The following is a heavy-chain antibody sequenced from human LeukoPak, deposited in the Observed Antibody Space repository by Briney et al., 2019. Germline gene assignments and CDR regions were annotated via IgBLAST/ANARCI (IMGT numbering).Heavy chain of an antibody. CDR2: NKSKTDGGTT. CDR3: TTVGVVVPSGMDV. Sequence: GSLRLSCAASGFSFSDYIMNWVRPAPGEGLEWGGRNKSKTDGGTTDYAAPVKGRFTISRDDSNNTLYLQMNSLKPEGTAVYYCTTVGVVVPSGMDVWGQGTTVTVSS. V-gene: IGHV3-15*01. D-gene: IGHD2-15*01. CDR1: GFSFSDYI. J-gene: IGHJ6*02.